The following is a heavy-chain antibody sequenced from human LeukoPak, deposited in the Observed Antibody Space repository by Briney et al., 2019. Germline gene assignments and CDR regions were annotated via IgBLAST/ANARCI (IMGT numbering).Heavy chain of an antibody. J-gene: IGHJ4*02. D-gene: IGHD6-19*01. CDR2: IIPIFGTA. CDR1: GGTFSSYA. Sequence: SVKVSCKASGGTFSSYAISWVRQAPGQGLEWMGGIIPIFGTANYAQKFQGRVTITADESTSTAYMELSSLRSEDTAVYYCARDTYSSGWELDYWGQGTLVTVSS. CDR3: ARDTYSSGWELDY. V-gene: IGHV1-69*13.